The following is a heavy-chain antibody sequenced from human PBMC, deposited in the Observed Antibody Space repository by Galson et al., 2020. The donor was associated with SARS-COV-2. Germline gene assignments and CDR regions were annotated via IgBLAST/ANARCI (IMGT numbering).Heavy chain of an antibody. V-gene: IGHV2-70*11. J-gene: IGHJ4*02. CDR2: IDWDDDK. Sequence: SGPTLVKPTQTLTLTCTFSGFSLSTRGVCVSWIRQPPGKALEWLARIDWDDDKYYSSSLKIRLTISKDTSKNQVVLTMTNMAPVDTATYYCARTTTVTTSYYFDSWAQGTLVTVSS. D-gene: IGHD4-17*01. CDR3: ARTTTVTTSYYFDS. CDR1: GFSLSTRGVC.